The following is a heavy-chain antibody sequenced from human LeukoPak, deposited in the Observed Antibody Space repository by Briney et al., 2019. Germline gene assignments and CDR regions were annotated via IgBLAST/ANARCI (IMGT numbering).Heavy chain of an antibody. CDR3: ARDGPDSSGYYY. J-gene: IGHJ4*02. CDR2: INAGNGNT. Sequence: EASVTVSCKASGYTFTSYAMHWVRQAPGQRLEWMGWINAGNGNTKYSQKFQGRVTITRDTSASTAYMELSSLRSEDTAVYYCARDGPDSSGYYYWGQGTLVTVSS. V-gene: IGHV1-3*01. D-gene: IGHD3-22*01. CDR1: GYTFTSYA.